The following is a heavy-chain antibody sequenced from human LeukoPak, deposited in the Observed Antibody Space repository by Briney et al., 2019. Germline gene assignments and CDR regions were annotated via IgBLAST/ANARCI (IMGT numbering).Heavy chain of an antibody. CDR2: IYYSGST. Sequence: SETLSLTCTVSGGSISSGDYYWSWIRQPPGKGLEWIGYIYYSGSTYYNPSLKSRVTISVDTSKNQFSLKLSSVTAADTAVYYCASTIFGVVNVESYFDYWGQGTLVTVSS. CDR1: GGSISSGDYY. D-gene: IGHD3-3*01. J-gene: IGHJ4*02. V-gene: IGHV4-30-4*02. CDR3: ASTIFGVVNVESYFDY.